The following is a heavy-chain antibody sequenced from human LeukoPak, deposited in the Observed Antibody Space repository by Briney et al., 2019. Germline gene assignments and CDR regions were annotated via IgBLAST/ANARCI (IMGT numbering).Heavy chain of an antibody. Sequence: GRSLRLSCAASGFTFSNYWMYWVRQAPGKGLVWVSRINSDGTSTTYADSVKGRFTISRDNAKNTLYLQMNSLRAEDTAVYYCVRVYQGDYWRQGTLVSVSS. CDR2: INSDGTST. V-gene: IGHV3-74*01. J-gene: IGHJ4*02. CDR3: VRVYQGDY. D-gene: IGHD2-2*01. CDR1: GFTFSNYW.